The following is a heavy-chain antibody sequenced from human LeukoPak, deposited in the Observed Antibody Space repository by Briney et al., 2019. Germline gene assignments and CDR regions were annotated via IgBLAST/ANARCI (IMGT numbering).Heavy chain of an antibody. CDR2: INHSGST. D-gene: IGHD5-18*01. Sequence: SETLSLTCAVYGGAFSGYYWSWIRQPPGKGLEWIGEINHSGSTNYNPSLKSRVTISVDTSKNQFSLKLSSVTAADTAVYYCASRGYSYGYVDYWGQGTLVTVSS. V-gene: IGHV4-34*01. CDR3: ASRGYSYGYVDY. CDR1: GGAFSGYY. J-gene: IGHJ4*02.